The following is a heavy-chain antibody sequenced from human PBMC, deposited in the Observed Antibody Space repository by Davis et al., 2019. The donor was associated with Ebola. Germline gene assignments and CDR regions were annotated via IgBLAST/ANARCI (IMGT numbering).Heavy chain of an antibody. V-gene: IGHV3-11*06. CDR2: ISSSSSYI. D-gene: IGHD4-17*01. CDR1: GFTFSDYY. J-gene: IGHJ4*02. CDR3: ARDRWNGDYLFDY. Sequence: GESLKISCAASGFTFSDYYMSWIRQAPGKGLEWVSSISSSSSYIYYADSVKGRFTISRDNAKNSLYLQMNSLRAEDTAVYYCARDRWNGDYLFDYWGQGTLVTVSS.